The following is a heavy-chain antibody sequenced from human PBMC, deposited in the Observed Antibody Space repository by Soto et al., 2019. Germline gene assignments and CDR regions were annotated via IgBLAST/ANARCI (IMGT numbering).Heavy chain of an antibody. D-gene: IGHD4-17*01. CDR3: AHRGTVPPSSPRRYFDL. CDR2: IYWDDDK. Sequence: QITLKESGPTLVKPTQTLTLTCTFSGFSLSTRGVGVGWIRQPPGKALEWLALIYWDDDKRYSPSLKSRLTIAHDTSKHRVVLTLTNMDPVDTATYYCAHRGTVPPSSPRRYFDLWGRGTLGTVSS. CDR1: GFSLSTRGVG. V-gene: IGHV2-5*02. J-gene: IGHJ2*01.